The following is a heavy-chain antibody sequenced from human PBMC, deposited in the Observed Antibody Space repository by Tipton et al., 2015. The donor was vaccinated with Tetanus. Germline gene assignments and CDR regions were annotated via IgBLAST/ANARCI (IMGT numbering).Heavy chain of an antibody. CDR3: ARVSREGPELELDAFDI. CDR1: GGTFSSYA. D-gene: IGHD1-7*01. CDR2: IIPIFGTA. Sequence: QLVQSGVEVKKPGSSVKVSCKASGGTFSSYAISWVRQAPGQGLEWMGGIIPIFGTANYAQKFQGRVTITADESTSTAYMELSSLRSEDTAVYYCARVSREGPELELDAFDIWGQGTMVTVSS. J-gene: IGHJ3*02. V-gene: IGHV1-69*01.